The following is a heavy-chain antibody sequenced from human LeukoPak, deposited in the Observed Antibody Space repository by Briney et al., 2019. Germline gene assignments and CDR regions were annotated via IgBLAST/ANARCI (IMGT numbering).Heavy chain of an antibody. D-gene: IGHD1-26*01. CDR2: IKQDGSEK. CDR1: GFTFSTSW. J-gene: IGHJ4*02. Sequence: GSLRLSCGASGFTFSTSWMIWVRQAPRKGLQWVAKIKQDGSEKYYVDSVKGRFTISRDNAENSLYLQMNSLRVEDTAVYYCAARSSGNPYFWGQGTLVTVSS. V-gene: IGHV3-7*03. CDR3: AARSSGNPYF.